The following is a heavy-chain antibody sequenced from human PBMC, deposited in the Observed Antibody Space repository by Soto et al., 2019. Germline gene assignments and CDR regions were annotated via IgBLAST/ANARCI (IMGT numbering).Heavy chain of an antibody. Sequence: QVQLVQSGAEVKKPGSSVKVSCKASGGTFSSDSFSWVRQAPGQGLEWMGGIIPMFATPIYAQKFQDRVTITADEPTSTAYMQLSSLRSGDTAVYYCARSGGLDRDFNYWGQGSLVTVSS. CDR2: IIPMFATP. CDR1: GGTFSSDS. D-gene: IGHD2-15*01. V-gene: IGHV1-69*12. J-gene: IGHJ4*02. CDR3: ARSGGLDRDFNY.